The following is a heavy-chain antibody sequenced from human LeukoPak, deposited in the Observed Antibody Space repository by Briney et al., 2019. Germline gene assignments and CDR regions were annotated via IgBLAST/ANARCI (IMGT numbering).Heavy chain of an antibody. Sequence: GASVKVSCKASGYTFTSYDINWVRQATGQGLEWMGWMNPNSGNTGYAQKFQGRVTMTRNTSISTAYMELSSLRYDDTAVYYCARDLSWGTQHVESTQADYFDYWGQGTLVTVSS. V-gene: IGHV1-8*01. J-gene: IGHJ4*02. CDR1: GYTFTSYD. D-gene: IGHD3-16*01. CDR3: ARDLSWGTQHVESTQADYFDY. CDR2: MNPNSGNT.